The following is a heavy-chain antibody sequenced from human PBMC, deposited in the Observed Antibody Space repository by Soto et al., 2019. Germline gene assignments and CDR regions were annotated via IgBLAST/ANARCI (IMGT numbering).Heavy chain of an antibody. J-gene: IGHJ4*02. V-gene: IGHV1-18*01. Sequence: QVQLVQSGAEVKKPGASVKVSCKASGYTFSSYAITWVRQAPGQGLEWMAWISAYSGNTNYAQKFQGRVTMTTDTATSTAYMELRSLSSDDTAVYYCARDSPASDYWGQGTLVTVSS. CDR1: GYTFSSYA. CDR2: ISAYSGNT. CDR3: ARDSPASDY.